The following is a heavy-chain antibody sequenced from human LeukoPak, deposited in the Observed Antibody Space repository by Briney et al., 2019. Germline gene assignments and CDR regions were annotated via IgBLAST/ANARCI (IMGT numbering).Heavy chain of an antibody. D-gene: IGHD3-22*01. J-gene: IGHJ3*02. V-gene: IGHV4-59*08. CDR3: ARHGVSYYYDSSGYLIDI. CDR1: GGSISSYY. Sequence: SETLSLTCTVSGGSISSYYWSWIRQPPGKGLEWIGYIYYSGSTNYNPSLKSRVTISVDTSKNQFSLKLSSVTAADTAVYYCARHGVSYYYDSSGYLIDIWGQGTMVTVSS. CDR2: IYYSGST.